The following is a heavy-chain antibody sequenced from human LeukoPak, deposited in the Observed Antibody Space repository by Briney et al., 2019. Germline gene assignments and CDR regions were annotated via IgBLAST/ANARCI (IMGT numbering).Heavy chain of an antibody. CDR1: GFSFSDYY. CDR2: INSRRSYT. CDR3: ARDASGSYYRDY. D-gene: IGHD3-10*01. Sequence: GGSLRLSCAASGFSFSDYYMSWIRQAPGKGLEWVSYINSRRSYTNYADSVKGRFTISRDNAKNSLYLQMNSLRAEDTAVYYCARDASGSYYRDYWGQGTLVTVSS. J-gene: IGHJ4*02. V-gene: IGHV3-11*05.